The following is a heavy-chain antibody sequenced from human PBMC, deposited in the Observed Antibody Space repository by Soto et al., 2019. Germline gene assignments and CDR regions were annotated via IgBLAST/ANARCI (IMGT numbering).Heavy chain of an antibody. CDR1: GGTFSNSA. D-gene: IGHD3-3*01. J-gene: IGHJ5*02. CDR3: ARDGDLRSDFWSGPLGGGWFDP. V-gene: IGHV1-69*12. Sequence: QVQLVQSGAEVRKPGSSVKVSCKASGGTFSNSAITWVRQAPGQGLEWVGGIIPIFGSTNYAQKFQGRVTITADESPSTASMELSSLTSEDTAVYYCARDGDLRSDFWSGPLGGGWFDPWGQGTLVTVSS. CDR2: IIPIFGST.